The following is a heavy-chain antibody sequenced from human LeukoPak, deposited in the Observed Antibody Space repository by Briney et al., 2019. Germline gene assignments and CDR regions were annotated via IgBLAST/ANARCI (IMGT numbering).Heavy chain of an antibody. CDR3: ARASYSYDINGWVPFDY. CDR1: GDSISSRTYY. J-gene: IGHJ4*02. CDR2: IYYSETT. V-gene: IGHV4-39*07. D-gene: IGHD3-22*01. Sequence: SETLSLTCTVSGDSISSRTYYWGWIRQPPGMGLEWIGMIYYSETTYYNPSFKNRVLISMETSKNQFSLRLSSVTAADTAVYYCARASYSYDINGWVPFDYWGQGTLVTVSS.